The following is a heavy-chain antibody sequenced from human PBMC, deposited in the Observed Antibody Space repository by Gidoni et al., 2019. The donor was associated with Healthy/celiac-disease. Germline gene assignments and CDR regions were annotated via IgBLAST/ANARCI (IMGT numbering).Heavy chain of an antibody. V-gene: IGHV3-48*02. CDR3: AREGQRDGYNP. Sequence: EVQLVESGGGLVQPGGSLRLSCAASGFTFSSYSMNWVRQAPGKGLEWVSYISSSSSTIYYADSVKGRFTISRDNAKNSLYLQMISLRDEDTAVYYCAREGQRDGYNPWGQGTLVTVSS. CDR1: GFTFSSYS. CDR2: ISSSSSTI. J-gene: IGHJ5*02. D-gene: IGHD5-12*01.